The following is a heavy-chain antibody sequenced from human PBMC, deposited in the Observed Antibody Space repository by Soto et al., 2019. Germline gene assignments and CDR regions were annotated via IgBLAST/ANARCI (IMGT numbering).Heavy chain of an antibody. Sequence: GGSLRLSCAASGFTVSNSYMSWVRQAPGKGLEWVSVIYSGGSTYYADSVKGRFTISRDSSKNTLYLQMNSLRAEDTAVYYCARFRTPSGWNGEPYGMDVWGQGTTVTVSS. V-gene: IGHV3-53*01. D-gene: IGHD6-19*01. J-gene: IGHJ6*02. CDR2: IYSGGST. CDR3: ARFRTPSGWNGEPYGMDV. CDR1: GFTVSNSY.